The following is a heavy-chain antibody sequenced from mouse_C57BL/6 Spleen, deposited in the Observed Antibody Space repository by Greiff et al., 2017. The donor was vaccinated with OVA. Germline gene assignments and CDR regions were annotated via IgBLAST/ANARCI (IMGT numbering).Heavy chain of an antibody. D-gene: IGHD2-3*01. CDR3: ARVYDDYQSGFAY. CDR2: IYPSGSET. J-gene: IGHJ3*01. CDR1: GYTFTSYW. V-gene: IGHV1-61*01. Sequence: QVQLQQPGAELVRPGSSVKLSCKASGYTFTSYWMDWVKQRPGQGLEWIGNIYPSGSETHYNQKFKDQATLTVDKSSSTAYMLLSSLASDDSSGDYCARVYDDYQSGFAYWGQGTLVTVSA.